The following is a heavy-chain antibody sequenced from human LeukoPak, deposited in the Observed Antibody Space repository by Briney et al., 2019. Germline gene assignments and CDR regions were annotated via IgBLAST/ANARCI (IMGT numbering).Heavy chain of an antibody. V-gene: IGHV4-39*07. CDR1: GGSISSSSYY. D-gene: IGHD6-13*01. J-gene: IGHJ5*02. Sequence: SETLSLTCTVSGGSISSSSYYWGWIRQPPGKGLEWIGSIYYSGSTYYNPSLKSRVTISVDTSKNQFSLKLSSVTAADTAVYYCAREGAAAGTSPYWFDPWGQGTLVTVSS. CDR3: AREGAAAGTSPYWFDP. CDR2: IYYSGST.